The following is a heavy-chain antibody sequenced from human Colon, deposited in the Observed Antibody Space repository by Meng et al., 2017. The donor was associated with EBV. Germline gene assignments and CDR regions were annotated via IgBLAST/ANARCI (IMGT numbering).Heavy chain of an antibody. CDR1: GGNVAVQRAA. J-gene: IGHJ4*02. V-gene: IGHV6-1*01. CDR2: TYYMYKWYH. D-gene: IGHD1-26*01. CDR3: ARGESGGYGGSRPFDY. Sequence: LRESVSGLVAPLQALCLTWSIPGGNVAVQRAAWNWVRQSPSRGLAWLGITYYMYKWYHDYAVSVKSPISINPDTSKNQFSLQLNSVTPEDTALYYCARGESGGYGGSRPFDYWGQGTLVTVSS.